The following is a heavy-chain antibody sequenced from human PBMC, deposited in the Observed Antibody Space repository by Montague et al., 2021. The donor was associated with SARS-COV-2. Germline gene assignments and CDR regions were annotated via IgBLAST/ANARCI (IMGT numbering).Heavy chain of an antibody. D-gene: IGHD3-10*01. CDR2: IDYGGST. Sequence: SETLSLTCTVSGVSVTNRYTHWSWIRQSPGKGLEWIGHIDYGGSTNYSPSLNSRVTISLDTSKNQLSLRLNSATAADTAVYYCATYWQGGSGRGSWGQGTLVTVSS. CDR1: GVSVTNRYTH. J-gene: IGHJ5*02. V-gene: IGHV4-61*01. CDR3: ATYWQGGSGRGS.